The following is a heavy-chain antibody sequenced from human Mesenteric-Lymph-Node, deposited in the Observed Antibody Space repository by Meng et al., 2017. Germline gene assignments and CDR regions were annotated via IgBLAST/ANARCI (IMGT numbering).Heavy chain of an antibody. CDR1: GFTFDDYG. V-gene: IGHV3-7*01. Sequence: GGSLRLSCAASGFTFDDYGMSWVRQAPGKGLEWVANIKQDGSEKYYVDSVKGRFTISRDNAKNSLYLQMNSLRAEDTAVYYCARDNGITMIVDQYYSDYWGQGTLVTVSS. CDR2: IKQDGSEK. J-gene: IGHJ4*02. CDR3: ARDNGITMIVDQYYSDY. D-gene: IGHD3-22*01.